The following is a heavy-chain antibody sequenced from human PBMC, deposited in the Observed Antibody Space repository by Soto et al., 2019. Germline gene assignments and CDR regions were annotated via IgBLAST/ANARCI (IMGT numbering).Heavy chain of an antibody. CDR1: GGSISSSSYY. CDR2: IYYSGST. V-gene: IGHV4-39*01. CDR3: ARDHIAVAGNFDY. D-gene: IGHD6-19*01. J-gene: IGHJ4*02. Sequence: QLQLQESGPGLVKPSETLSLTCTVSGGSISSSSYYWGWIRQPPGKGLEWIGSIYYSGSTYYNPSLTSRLTISVDTSKNQFSLKLSSVTAADTAVYYCARDHIAVAGNFDYWGQGTQVTVSS.